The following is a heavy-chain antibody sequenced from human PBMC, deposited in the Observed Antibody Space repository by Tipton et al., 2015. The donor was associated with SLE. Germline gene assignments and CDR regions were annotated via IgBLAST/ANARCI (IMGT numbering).Heavy chain of an antibody. V-gene: IGHV4-34*01. CDR1: GGSFSGYY. CDR3: ARGPYYDSSGPLRAFDI. Sequence: LRLSCAVYGGSFSGYYWSWIRQPPGKGLEWIGEINHSGSTNYNPSLKSRVTISVDTSKNQFSLKLSSVTAADTAVYYCARGPYYDSSGPLRAFDIWGQGTMVTVSS. D-gene: IGHD3-22*01. CDR2: INHSGST. J-gene: IGHJ3*02.